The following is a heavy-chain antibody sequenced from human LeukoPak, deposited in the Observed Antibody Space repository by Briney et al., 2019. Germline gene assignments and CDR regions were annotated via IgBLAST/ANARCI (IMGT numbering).Heavy chain of an antibody. CDR2: ISSSSSYI. D-gene: IGHD3-22*01. V-gene: IGHV3-21*01. CDR1: GFTFSSYA. CDR3: AIGYYDSSGYYIPFDY. J-gene: IGHJ4*02. Sequence: KAGGSLRLSCAASGFTFSSYAMSWVRQAPGKGLEWVSSISSSSSYIYYADSVKGRFTISRDNAKNSLYLQMNSLRAEDTAVYYCAIGYYDSSGYYIPFDYWGQGTLVTVSS.